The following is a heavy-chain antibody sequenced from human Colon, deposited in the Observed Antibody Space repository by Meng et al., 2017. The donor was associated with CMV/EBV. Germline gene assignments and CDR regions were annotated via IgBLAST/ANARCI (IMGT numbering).Heavy chain of an antibody. V-gene: IGHV4-59*01. CDR1: GWSISSNY. Sequence: SETLSLTCTVSGWSISSNYWSWIRQSPGKGLEWVGYIYDSRTTNYYPSLKSRVTMSIDTSKNQFSLKLSSVTAADSAVYYCARDRPYAYYYYGLDVWGQGTTVTVSS. CDR2: IYDSRTT. D-gene: IGHD2-2*01. J-gene: IGHJ6*02. CDR3: ARDRPYAYYYYGLDV.